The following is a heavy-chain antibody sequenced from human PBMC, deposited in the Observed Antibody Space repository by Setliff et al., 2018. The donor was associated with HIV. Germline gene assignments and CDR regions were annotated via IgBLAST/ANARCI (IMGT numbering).Heavy chain of an antibody. CDR3: WSGEPVGPFDI. CDR2: ISTGNGQT. Sequence: ASVKVSCKASGYSFTTYAIHWVRQAPGQRLEWVGWISTGNGQTKYSQNFQGRITFSRDTSASTAYMELSSLRSEDTAIYFCWSGEPVGPFDIWGQGTRVTVSS. V-gene: IGHV1-3*04. CDR1: GYSFTTYA. J-gene: IGHJ3*02. D-gene: IGHD3-10*01.